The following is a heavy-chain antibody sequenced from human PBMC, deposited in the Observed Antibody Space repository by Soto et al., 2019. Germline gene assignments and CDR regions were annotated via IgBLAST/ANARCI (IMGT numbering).Heavy chain of an antibody. CDR2: IRGSGDTT. J-gene: IGHJ4*02. D-gene: IGHD2-8*01. CDR3: AKDLGNGHGYPIFDS. V-gene: IGHV3-23*01. CDR1: GFSISNFV. Sequence: EVQLLESGGRLAQPGGSLRLSCAASGFSISNFVMSWVRQAPGKGLEWISMIRGSGDTTYYADSVQGRFTISRDHSENKLFLQMNSLRAEDTAIYYCAKDLGNGHGYPIFDSWGQGTLVTVSS.